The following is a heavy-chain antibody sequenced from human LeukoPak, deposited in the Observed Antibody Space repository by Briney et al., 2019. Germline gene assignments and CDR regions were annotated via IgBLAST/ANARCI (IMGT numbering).Heavy chain of an antibody. Sequence: SETLSLTCTVSGGSISSYYWSWIRQPPGKGLEWIGYIYYSGSTYYNPSLKSRVTISVDTSKNQFSLKLSSVTAADTAVYYCATYYYGSGSYSLSNYWGQGTLVTVSS. J-gene: IGHJ4*02. CDR3: ATYYYGSGSYSLSNY. V-gene: IGHV4-30-4*01. CDR1: GGSISSYY. CDR2: IYYSGST. D-gene: IGHD3-10*01.